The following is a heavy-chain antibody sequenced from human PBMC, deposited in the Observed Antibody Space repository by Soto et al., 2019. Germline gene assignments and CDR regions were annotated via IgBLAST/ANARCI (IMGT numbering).Heavy chain of an antibody. D-gene: IGHD2-2*01. CDR1: GFTFSSYW. Sequence: GGSLRLSCAASGFTFSSYWMHWVRQAPGKGLVWVSRINSDGSSTSYADSVKGRFTISRDNAKNTLYLQMNSLRAEDTAVYYCARGGIVLVPAAIYYYYYGMDVWGQGTTVIVSS. CDR3: ARGGIVLVPAAIYYYYYGMDV. V-gene: IGHV3-74*01. CDR2: INSDGSST. J-gene: IGHJ6*02.